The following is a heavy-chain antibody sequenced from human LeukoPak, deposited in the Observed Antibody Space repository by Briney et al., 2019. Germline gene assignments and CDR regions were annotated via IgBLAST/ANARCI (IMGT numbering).Heavy chain of an antibody. CDR2: INTNTGNP. CDR1: GYTFTSYA. J-gene: IGHJ4*02. CDR3: ARDYYGPFSGQYYFDY. D-gene: IGHD1-26*01. V-gene: IGHV7-4-1*02. Sequence: ASVKVSCKASGYTFTSYAMNWVRQAPGQGLEWMGWINTNTGNPTYAQGFTGRFVFSLDTSVSTAYLQISSLKAEDTAVYYCARDYYGPFSGQYYFDYWGQGTLVTVSS.